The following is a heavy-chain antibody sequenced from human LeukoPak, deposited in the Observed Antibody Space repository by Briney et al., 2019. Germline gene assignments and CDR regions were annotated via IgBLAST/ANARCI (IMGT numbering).Heavy chain of an antibody. J-gene: IGHJ3*02. Sequence: SETLSLTCPVSGGSISSSNYYRGWIRQPPGKGLEWIGSIYYSGSTYYNPSLKSRVTISVDTSKNQFSLKLSSVTAADTAVYYCAREGYNFRGDAFDIWGQGTMVTVSS. V-gene: IGHV4-39*02. D-gene: IGHD5-24*01. CDR2: IYYSGST. CDR3: AREGYNFRGDAFDI. CDR1: GGSISSSNYY.